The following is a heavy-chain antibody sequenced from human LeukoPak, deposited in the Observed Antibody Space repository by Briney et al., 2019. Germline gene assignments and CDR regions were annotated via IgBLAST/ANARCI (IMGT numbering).Heavy chain of an antibody. V-gene: IGHV3-23*01. Sequence: GGSLRLSCAASGFTFSSYAMSWVSQAPGKGLEWVSAISGSGGSTYYADSVKGRFTISRDNSKNTLYLQMNSLRAEDTAVYYCAKENPSTYYDILTGYYFIDYWGQGTLVTVSS. CDR1: GFTFSSYA. CDR3: AKENPSTYYDILTGYYFIDY. D-gene: IGHD3-9*01. CDR2: ISGSGGST. J-gene: IGHJ4*02.